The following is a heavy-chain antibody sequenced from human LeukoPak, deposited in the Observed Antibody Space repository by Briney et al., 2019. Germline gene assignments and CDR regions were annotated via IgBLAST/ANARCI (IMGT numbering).Heavy chain of an antibody. J-gene: IGHJ4*02. CDR1: GGTFSSYA. Sequence: GASVKVSCKASGGTFSSYAISWVRQAPGQGLEWMGRIIPILNIANYAQKFQGRVTITADKSTSTAYMELSSLRSEDTAVYYCARGIFNVDTAMATPGYWGQGTLVTVSS. D-gene: IGHD5-18*01. CDR3: ARGIFNVDTAMATPGY. V-gene: IGHV1-69*04. CDR2: IIPILNIA.